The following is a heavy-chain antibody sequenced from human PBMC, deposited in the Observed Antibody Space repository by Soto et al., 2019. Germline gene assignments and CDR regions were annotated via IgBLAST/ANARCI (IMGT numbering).Heavy chain of an antibody. V-gene: IGHV1-69*12. D-gene: IGHD3-10*01. CDR3: ARGRRVGSGFVGGMDV. J-gene: IGHJ6*02. CDR2: INPIFGTA. Sequence: QVQLVQSGAEVKKPGSSVKVSCKASGGTFSSYAISWVRQAPGQGLEWMGGINPIFGTANYAQKFQGRVTMTADECTGTGDVERGSRRSEDTAVYYCARGRRVGSGFVGGMDVWGQGTTVTVSS. CDR1: GGTFSSYA.